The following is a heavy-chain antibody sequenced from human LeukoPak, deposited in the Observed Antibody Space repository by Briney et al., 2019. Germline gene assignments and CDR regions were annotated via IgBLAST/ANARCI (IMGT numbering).Heavy chain of an antibody. CDR3: AKDRALARYSTD. V-gene: IGHV3-7*03. CDR1: GFSFSTYW. Sequence: GGSLRLSCAASGFSFSTYWMSWVRQAPGKGLEWVANIKQDGSEKYYVDSVKGRFTISRDNAKNSLYLQMSSLRAEDTAVYYCAKDRALARYSTDWGQGTLVTVSS. D-gene: IGHD3-16*02. J-gene: IGHJ4*02. CDR2: IKQDGSEK.